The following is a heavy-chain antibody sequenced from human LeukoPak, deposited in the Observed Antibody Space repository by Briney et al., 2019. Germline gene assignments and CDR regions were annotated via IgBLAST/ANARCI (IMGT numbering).Heavy chain of an antibody. Sequence: PGGSLRLSFVASGFISSNYEMNWVRQAPGKGLEWLSYISTTGTTKYYADSVKGRFTVSRDTATHSVFLQMNSLRDEDTAVYYCAREDCSGPYCSDGSAYYFDYWGQGVLVTVSS. CDR2: ISTTGTTK. V-gene: IGHV3-48*03. CDR1: GFISSNYE. CDR3: AREDCSGPYCSDGSAYYFDY. J-gene: IGHJ4*02. D-gene: IGHD2-15*01.